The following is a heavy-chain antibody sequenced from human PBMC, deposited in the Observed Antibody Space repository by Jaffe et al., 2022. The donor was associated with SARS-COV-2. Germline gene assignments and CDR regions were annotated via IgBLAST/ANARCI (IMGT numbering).Heavy chain of an antibody. J-gene: IGHJ3*02. D-gene: IGHD6-13*01. V-gene: IGHV3-23*01. CDR1: GFTFSSYA. CDR3: AKDRGIAAAGIRVGAFDI. CDR2: ISGSGGST. Sequence: EVQLLESGGGLVQPGGSLRLSCAASGFTFSSYAMSWVRQAPGKGLEWVSAISGSGGSTYYADSVKGRFTISRDNSKNTLYLQMNSLRAEDTAVYYCAKDRGIAAAGIRVGAFDIWGQGTMVTVSS.